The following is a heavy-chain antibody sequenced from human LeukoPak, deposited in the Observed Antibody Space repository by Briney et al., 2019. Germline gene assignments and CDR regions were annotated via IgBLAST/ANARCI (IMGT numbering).Heavy chain of an antibody. V-gene: IGHV3-11*06. CDR2: ISPSGIHT. CDR3: ARVGSTAEAGTPDY. J-gene: IGHJ4*02. D-gene: IGHD6-13*01. Sequence: PGGSLRLSCAASGFTFSDYYMSWIRQAPGQGPEWLSYISPSGIHTPYDDSVHSRCTVSRDNATNSLSLELIRLRVDDTAIFYCARVGSTAEAGTPDYWGQGTLVTVSS. CDR1: GFTFSDYY.